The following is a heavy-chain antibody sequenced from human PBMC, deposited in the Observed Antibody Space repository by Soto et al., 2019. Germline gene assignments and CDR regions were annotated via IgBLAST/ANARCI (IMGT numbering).Heavy chain of an antibody. J-gene: IGHJ4*02. V-gene: IGHV3-23*01. CDR2: ISGSGGST. CDR1: GFTFSSYA. CDR3: AKSPRLLWFGELFHDS. Sequence: GGSLRLSCAASGFTFSSYAMSWVRQSPGKGLEWVSAISGSGGSTYYADSVKGRFTISRDNSKNTLYLQMNSLRAEDTAVYYCAKSPRLLWFGELFHDSWGQGTLVTVS. D-gene: IGHD3-10*01.